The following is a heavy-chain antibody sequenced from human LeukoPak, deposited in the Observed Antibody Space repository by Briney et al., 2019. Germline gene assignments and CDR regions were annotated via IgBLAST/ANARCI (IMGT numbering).Heavy chain of an antibody. J-gene: IGHJ4*02. D-gene: IGHD5-24*01. V-gene: IGHV3-15*01. CDR2: IKRKTDVGTT. CDR3: TTKTITPGY. Sequence: TGGTLRLSCAASGFIFRDAWMTRVRQAPGKGQECVGRIKRKTDVGTTDYAAPVKGRFTISRDDSQNTLYLQMNSLKTEDTAVYYCTTKTITPGYWGQGTLVTVSS. CDR1: GFIFRDAW.